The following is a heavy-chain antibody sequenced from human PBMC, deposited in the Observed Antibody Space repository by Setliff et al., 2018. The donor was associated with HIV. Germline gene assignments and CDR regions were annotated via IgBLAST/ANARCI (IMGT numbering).Heavy chain of an antibody. J-gene: IGHJ3*02. CDR2: ISSSSVST. D-gene: IGHD3-22*01. CDR3: ASARGANSDGYDSFDI. V-gene: IGHV3-23*01. Sequence: PGGSLRLSCAASGFTFRRYAMSWVRQVPGKGLEWVAAISSSSVSTYYADSVQGRFTISRDNPKNTLDLQMNSLRAEDTALYYCASARGANSDGYDSFDIWGQGTMVTVSS. CDR1: GFTFRRYA.